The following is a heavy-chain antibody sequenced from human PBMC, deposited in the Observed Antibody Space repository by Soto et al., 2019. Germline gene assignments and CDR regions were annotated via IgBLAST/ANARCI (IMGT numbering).Heavy chain of an antibody. CDR2: ISSSSSYT. J-gene: IGHJ5*02. V-gene: IGHV3-11*03. CDR3: VLGAALGP. Sequence: LSLTCAASGFTFSSYWMSWIRQAPGKGLEWVSYISSSSSYTNYADSVKGRFTISRDNSKSTLYLQMNSLRAEDTAVYYCVLGAALGPWGQGTLVTVSS. D-gene: IGHD6-6*01. CDR1: GFTFSSYW.